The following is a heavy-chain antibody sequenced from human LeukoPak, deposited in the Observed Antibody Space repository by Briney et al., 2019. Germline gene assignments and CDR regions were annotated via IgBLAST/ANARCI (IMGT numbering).Heavy chain of an antibody. CDR3: ARDWNRYAY. CDR1: GVSFSDYY. J-gene: IGHJ4*02. D-gene: IGHD1-1*01. CDR2: INHSRST. V-gene: IGHV4-34*01. Sequence: SETLSLTCAVYGVSFSDYYWSWIRQPPGKGLEWIGEINHSRSTNYNPSLKSRVTISVDTSKNQFSLKLSSVTAADTAVYYCARDWNRYAYWGQGTLVTVSS.